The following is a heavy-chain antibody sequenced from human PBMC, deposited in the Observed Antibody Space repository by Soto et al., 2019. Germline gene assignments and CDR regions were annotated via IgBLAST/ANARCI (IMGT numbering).Heavy chain of an antibody. CDR1: GGSLSGYY. D-gene: IGHD5-12*01. CDR3: ARGQEGVVATH. V-gene: IGHV4-34*01. CDR2: VKDGGHT. J-gene: IGHJ4*02. Sequence: QVQLQQWGAGLLKPSETLSLNCAVTGGSLSGYYWSWIRQPPGKGLEGLGEVKDGGHTNYSPSLRGRFTISSDTSNNQFSLRLNSVTAADTGVYYCARGQEGVVATHWDQGSLVTVSS.